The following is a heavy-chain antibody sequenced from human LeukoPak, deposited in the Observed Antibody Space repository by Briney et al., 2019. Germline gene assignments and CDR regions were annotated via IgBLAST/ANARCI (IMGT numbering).Heavy chain of an antibody. CDR2: ISSSSSYI. V-gene: IGHV3-21*01. CDR3: ARDRSVAAAGKYFDY. Sequence: GGSLRLSCAASGFTFSSYSMNWVRQAPGEGLEWFSSISSSSSYIYYADSVKGRFTISRDNAKNSLYLQMTSVRAEDTAVYYCARDRSVAAAGKYFDYWAQGTLVTVSS. CDR1: GFTFSSYS. J-gene: IGHJ4*02. D-gene: IGHD6-13*01.